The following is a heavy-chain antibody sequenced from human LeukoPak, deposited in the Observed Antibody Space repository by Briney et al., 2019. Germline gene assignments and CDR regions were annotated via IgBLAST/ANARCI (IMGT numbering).Heavy chain of an antibody. J-gene: IGHJ5*02. V-gene: IGHV3-7*03. Sequence: PGRSLRLSCAASGFTFSSYAMHWVRQAPGKGLEWVANIKQDGSEKYYVDSVKGRFTISRDNAKNSVFLQMNSLRAEDTAVYYCARDHLGGGWFSLSPWGQGTLVTVSS. D-gene: IGHD6-19*01. CDR3: ARDHLGGGWFSLSP. CDR1: GFTFSSYA. CDR2: IKQDGSEK.